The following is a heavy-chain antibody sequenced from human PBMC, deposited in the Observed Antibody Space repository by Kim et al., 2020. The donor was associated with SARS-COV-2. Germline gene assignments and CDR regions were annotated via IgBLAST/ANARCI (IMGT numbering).Heavy chain of an antibody. V-gene: IGHV3-74*01. CDR3: ATWGQSNIGWYNY. CDR2: ISNDGSDT. D-gene: IGHD6-19*01. J-gene: IGHJ4*02. CDR1: GFTFSKYW. Sequence: GGSLRLSCVASGFTFSKYWMYWVRQVPGKGLVWISRISNDGSDTHYSDSVKGRFTVSRDNAKSTLYLHLNSLTVEDTAVYYCATWGQSNIGWYNYWGQGSLLTVSS.